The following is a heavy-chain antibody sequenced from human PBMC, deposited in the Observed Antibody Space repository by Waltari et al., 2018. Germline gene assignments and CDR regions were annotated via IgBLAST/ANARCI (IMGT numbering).Heavy chain of an antibody. CDR1: GYSISSGYY. CDR3: ARHCVIWREYGDGSNWFDP. V-gene: IGHV4-38-2*01. J-gene: IGHJ5*02. CDR2: IYHSGST. Sequence: QVQLQESGPGLVKPSETLSLTCAVSGYSISSGYYWGWIRQPPGKGLEWIGSIYHSGSTYYNPSLKSRVTISVDTSKNQFSLKLSSVTAADTAVYYCARHCVIWREYGDGSNWFDPWGQGTLVTVSS. D-gene: IGHD4-17*01.